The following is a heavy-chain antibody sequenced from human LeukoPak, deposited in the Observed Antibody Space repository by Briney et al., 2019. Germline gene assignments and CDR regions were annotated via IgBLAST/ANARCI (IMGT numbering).Heavy chain of an antibody. D-gene: IGHD6-13*01. CDR2: IYHSGST. CDR1: GGSINNYY. CDR3: ARHSSWYGETDY. J-gene: IGHJ4*02. V-gene: IGHV4-59*08. Sequence: SETLSLTCTVSGGSINNYYWNWIRQPPGKGLEWIGYIYHSGSTDYNPSLKSRVTISVETSKNQFSLKLSSVTAADTAVYYCARHSSWYGETDYWGQGTLVTVSS.